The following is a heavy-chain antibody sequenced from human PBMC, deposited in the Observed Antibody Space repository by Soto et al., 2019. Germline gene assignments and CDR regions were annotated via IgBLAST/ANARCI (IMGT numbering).Heavy chain of an antibody. CDR2: ISSSGNTT. D-gene: IGHD2-15*01. CDR3: ARVFGSEWLDY. V-gene: IGHV3-11*01. J-gene: IGHJ4*02. CDR1: GFSFSDYY. Sequence: PGGSLRLSCAASGFSFSDYYMSWIRQAPGQGLEWVSFISSSGNTTYYAENVKGRITISRDNAKYSLYLQMSSLRADDTAVYYCARVFGSEWLDYWGQGT.